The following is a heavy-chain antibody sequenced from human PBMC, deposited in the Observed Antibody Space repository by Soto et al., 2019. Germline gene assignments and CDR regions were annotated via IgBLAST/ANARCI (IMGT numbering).Heavy chain of an antibody. J-gene: IGHJ5*02. CDR3: ARDYYGSGIGGHWFDP. Sequence: PSETLSLTCSVSGGSISSYYWSWIRQPPGEGLEWIGEINHSGSTNYNPSLKSRVTISVDTSKNQFSLKLSSVTAADTAVYYCARDYYGSGIGGHWFDPWGQGTLVTVSS. CDR2: INHSGST. CDR1: GGSISSYY. D-gene: IGHD3-10*01. V-gene: IGHV4-34*01.